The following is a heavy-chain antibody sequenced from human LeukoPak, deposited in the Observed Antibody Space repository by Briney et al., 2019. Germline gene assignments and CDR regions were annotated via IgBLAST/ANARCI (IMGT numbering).Heavy chain of an antibody. CDR3: AKGMVRGVIPDY. Sequence: GGSLRLSCAASGFTFSSFTMNWVRQAPGKGLEWVSSISSTSTYIHYADSVKGRFTISRDDSKNTLYLQMNSLRAEDTAVYYCAKGMVRGVIPDYWGQGTLVTVSS. V-gene: IGHV3-21*04. J-gene: IGHJ4*02. CDR2: ISSTSTYI. CDR1: GFTFSSFT. D-gene: IGHD3-10*01.